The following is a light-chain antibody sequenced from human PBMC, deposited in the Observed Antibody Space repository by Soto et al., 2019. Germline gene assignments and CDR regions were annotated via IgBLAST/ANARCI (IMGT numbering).Light chain of an antibody. V-gene: IGLV2-23*01. J-gene: IGLJ3*02. CDR2: EGS. CDR1: SSDVGSYNL. CDR3: CSYAGSSRV. Sequence: QSVLTQPASVSGSPGQSITISCTGTSSDVGSYNLVSGYQQHPGKAPKLMIYEGSKRPSGVSNRFSGSKSGNTASLTISGLQAEDGADYYCCSYAGSSRVFGGGTKLTVL.